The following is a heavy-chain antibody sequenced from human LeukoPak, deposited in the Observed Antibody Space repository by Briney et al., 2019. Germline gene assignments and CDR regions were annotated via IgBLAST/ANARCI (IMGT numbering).Heavy chain of an antibody. CDR3: TTASSYDYVWGSYGY. V-gene: IGHV3-15*01. CDR2: IKSKTDGGTT. CDR1: GFTFSNAW. Sequence: GGSLRLSCAASGFTFSNAWMSWVRQAPGKGLEWVGRIKSKTDGGTTDYAAPVKGRFTISRDDSKNTLYLQMNSLKTEDTAVYYCTTASSYDYVWGSYGYWGQGTLVTVSS. D-gene: IGHD3-16*01. J-gene: IGHJ4*02.